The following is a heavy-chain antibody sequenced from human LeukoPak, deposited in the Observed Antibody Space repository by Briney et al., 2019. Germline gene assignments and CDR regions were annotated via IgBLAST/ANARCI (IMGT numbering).Heavy chain of an antibody. CDR2: IYTSGST. CDR1: GGSISSGSYY. Sequence: SQTLSLTCTVSGGSISSGSYYWSWIRQPAGKGLEWIGRIYTSGSTNYNPSLRSRVTISVDTSKNQFSLKLSSVTAADTAVYYCASRRSVLDYWGQGTLVTVSS. V-gene: IGHV4-61*02. CDR3: ASRRSVLDY. J-gene: IGHJ4*02. D-gene: IGHD1-1*01.